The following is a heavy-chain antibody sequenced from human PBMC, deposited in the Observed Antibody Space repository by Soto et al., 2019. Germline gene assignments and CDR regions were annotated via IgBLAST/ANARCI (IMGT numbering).Heavy chain of an antibody. CDR2: INPNSGGT. J-gene: IGHJ4*02. D-gene: IGHD2-21*02. V-gene: IGHV1-2*02. CDR3: ARGRPAYCGADCGYYFDY. CDR1: GYTFTGYY. Sequence: ASVKVSCKASGYTFTGYYMHWVRQAPGQGLEWMGWINPNSGGTNYAQKFQGRVTMTRDTSISTAYMELSRLRSDDTAVYYCARGRPAYCGADCGYYFDYWGQGTLVTVSS.